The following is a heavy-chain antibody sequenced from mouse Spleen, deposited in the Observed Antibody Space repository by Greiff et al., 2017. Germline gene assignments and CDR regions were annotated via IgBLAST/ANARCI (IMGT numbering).Heavy chain of an antibody. CDR1: GFNIKDTY. V-gene: IGHV14-3*02. CDR3: ASDYRYRYYFDY. J-gene: IGHJ2*01. D-gene: IGHD2-14*01. Sequence: EVKLMESGAELVKPGASVKLSCTASGFNIKDTYMHWVKQRPEQGLEWIGRIDPANGNTKYDPKFQGKATITADTSSNTAYLQLSSLTSEDTAVYYCASDYRYRYYFDYWGQGTTLTVSS. CDR2: IDPANGNT.